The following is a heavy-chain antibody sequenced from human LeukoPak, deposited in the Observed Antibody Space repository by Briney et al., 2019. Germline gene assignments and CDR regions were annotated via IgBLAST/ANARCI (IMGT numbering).Heavy chain of an antibody. Sequence: PGGSLRLSCAASGFTFSSYSMNWVRQAPGKGLEWVSYISSSSSTIYYADSVKGRFTISRDNAKNSLYLQMNSLRAEDTAVYYCATLYCGGDCWLVPGDYWGQGTLVTVSS. CDR1: GFTFSSYS. D-gene: IGHD2-21*02. CDR2: ISSSSSTI. V-gene: IGHV3-48*01. J-gene: IGHJ4*02. CDR3: ATLYCGGDCWLVPGDY.